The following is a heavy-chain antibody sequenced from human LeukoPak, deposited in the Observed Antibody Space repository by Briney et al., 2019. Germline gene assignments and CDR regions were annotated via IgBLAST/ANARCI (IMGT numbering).Heavy chain of an antibody. D-gene: IGHD3-10*01. CDR3: ARALWFGETFPAY. V-gene: IGHV3-48*01. J-gene: IGHJ4*02. CDR1: GLTISSYS. CDR2: ISSSSSTI. Sequence: RSGGSLRLSCAASGLTISSYSMNWVRQATGRGLQWVSYISSSSSTIYYADSVKGRFTISRDNAKNSLYLQMNSLRAEDTAVYYCARALWFGETFPAYWGQGTLVTVSS.